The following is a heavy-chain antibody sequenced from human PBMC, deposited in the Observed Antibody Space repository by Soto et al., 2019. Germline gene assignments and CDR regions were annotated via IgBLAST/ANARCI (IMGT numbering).Heavy chain of an antibody. CDR3: ARDWRITIFGVTYYYYGMDG. CDR1: GFTFSDYY. Sequence: PGGALRVFSPAPGFTFSDYYMSSIRQAPGKGLEWGSYSSSSGSTIYYADSVKGRFTISRDNAKNSLYLQMNSLRAEDTAVYYCARDWRITIFGVTYYYYGMDGWGQGTTCTVSS. D-gene: IGHD3-3*01. J-gene: IGHJ6*02. V-gene: IGHV3-11*01. CDR2: SSSSGSTI.